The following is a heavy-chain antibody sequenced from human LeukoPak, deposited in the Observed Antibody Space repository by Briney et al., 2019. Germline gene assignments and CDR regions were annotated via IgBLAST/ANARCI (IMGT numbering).Heavy chain of an antibody. D-gene: IGHD3-22*01. J-gene: IGHJ3*02. CDR2: IYTSGST. V-gene: IGHV4-4*07. CDR1: GGSISSYY. Sequence: PSETLSLTCPVSGGSISSYYWSWIRQPAGKGLEWIGRIYTSGSTNYNPSLKSRVTMSVDTSKNQFSLKLSSVTAADTAVYYCARDKFPEWDYYDSSGYHDAFDIWGQGTMVTVSS. CDR3: ARDKFPEWDYYDSSGYHDAFDI.